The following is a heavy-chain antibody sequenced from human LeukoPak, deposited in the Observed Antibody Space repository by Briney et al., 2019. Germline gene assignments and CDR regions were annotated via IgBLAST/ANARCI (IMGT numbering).Heavy chain of an antibody. CDR2: INPSGGST. D-gene: IGHD2-2*01. CDR3: ARDGRRGIVVVPAASRTFDYYFDY. CDR1: GYTFTSYY. Sequence: ASVKVSCKASGYTFTSYYMHWVRQAPGQGLEWMGIINPSGGSTSYAQKFQGRVTMTRDTYTSTVYMELSSLRSEDTAVYYCARDGRRGIVVVPAASRTFDYYFDYWGQGTLVTVSS. J-gene: IGHJ4*02. V-gene: IGHV1-46*01.